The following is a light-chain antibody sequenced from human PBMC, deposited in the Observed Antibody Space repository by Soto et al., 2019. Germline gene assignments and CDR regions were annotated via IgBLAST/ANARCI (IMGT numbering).Light chain of an antibody. CDR3: CSFAGSGYV. CDR2: EVS. J-gene: IGLJ1*01. V-gene: IGLV2-8*01. Sequence: LPQPPSASWSLGQSVTISCTGTSSDVGGYNFVSWFQQRPGEAPKHLIYEVSNRPSGVPDRFSGSKSGNTASLTVSGLQADDEADYYCCSFAGSGYVYGSGTKVTVL. CDR1: SSDVGGYNF.